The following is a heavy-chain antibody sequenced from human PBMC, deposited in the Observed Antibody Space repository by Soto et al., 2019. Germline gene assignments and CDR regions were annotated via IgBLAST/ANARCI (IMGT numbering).Heavy chain of an antibody. Sequence: GGSLRLSCADSGFTFSSYWMHWVRQAPGKGLVWVSRINSDGSSTSYADSVKGRFTISRDNAKKTLYLQMNSLRAEDTAVYYCARALLQEGAFDFWGQGTMVTVSS. D-gene: IGHD2-21*01. CDR3: ARALLQEGAFDF. CDR2: INSDGSST. J-gene: IGHJ3*01. V-gene: IGHV3-74*01. CDR1: GFTFSSYW.